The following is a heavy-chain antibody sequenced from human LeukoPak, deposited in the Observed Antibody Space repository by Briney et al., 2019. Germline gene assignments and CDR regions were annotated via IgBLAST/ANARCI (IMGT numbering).Heavy chain of an antibody. V-gene: IGHV4-59*01. CDR1: GGSISSYY. CDR2: IYYSGST. J-gene: IGHJ3*02. D-gene: IGHD3-10*01. CDR3: ARHDYYGAFDI. Sequence: TSETLSLTCTVSGGSISSYYWSWIRQPPGKGLEWIGYIYYSGSTNYNPSLKSRVTISVDTSKNQFSLKLSSVTAADTAVYYCARHDYYGAFDIWGQGTMVTVSS.